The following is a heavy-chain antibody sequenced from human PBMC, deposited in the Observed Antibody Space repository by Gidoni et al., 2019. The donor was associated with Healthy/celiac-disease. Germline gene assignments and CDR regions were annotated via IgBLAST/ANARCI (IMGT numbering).Heavy chain of an antibody. CDR3: ARMGGEMPDEKFDY. Sequence: QLQLQESGPGLVKPSETLSLTCTVSGGSISSSSYYWGWIRQPPGKGLEWIGSIYYSGSTYYNPSLKSRVTISVDTSKNQFSLKLSSVTAADTAVYYCARMGGEMPDEKFDYWGQGTLVTVSS. V-gene: IGHV4-39*01. J-gene: IGHJ4*02. D-gene: IGHD1-26*01. CDR2: IYYSGST. CDR1: GGSISSSSYY.